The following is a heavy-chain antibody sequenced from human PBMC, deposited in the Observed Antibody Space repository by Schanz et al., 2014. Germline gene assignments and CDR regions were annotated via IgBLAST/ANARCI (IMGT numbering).Heavy chain of an antibody. CDR2: ISRSSSTI. CDR1: GFTFSNYN. D-gene: IGHD6-13*01. V-gene: IGHV3-48*02. J-gene: IGHJ4*02. Sequence: EVQPVESGGGLVQPGGSLRLSCEASGFTFSNYNMNWVRQAPGKGLEWVSYISRSSSTIYYTDSVKGRFTISRDNAKNLVFLQMNGLRDEDTAVYYCATETYSSSWCFDYWGQGTLVTVSS. CDR3: ATETYSSSWCFDY.